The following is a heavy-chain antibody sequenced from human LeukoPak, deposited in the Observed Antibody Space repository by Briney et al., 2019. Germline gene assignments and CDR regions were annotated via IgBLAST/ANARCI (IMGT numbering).Heavy chain of an antibody. J-gene: IGHJ5*02. CDR1: GFALSNYA. CDR3: AKDWNPSPNWFGP. CDR2: ISNSGVAT. D-gene: IGHD1-1*01. V-gene: IGHV3-23*01. Sequence: PGGSLRLSCAASGFALSNYAMNWVRQAPGKGLEWISGISNSGVATNYAGSVKGRFTIFRDNSKNMLYLQMNGLRAEDTAVYYCAKDWNPSPNWFGPWGQGALVIVSS.